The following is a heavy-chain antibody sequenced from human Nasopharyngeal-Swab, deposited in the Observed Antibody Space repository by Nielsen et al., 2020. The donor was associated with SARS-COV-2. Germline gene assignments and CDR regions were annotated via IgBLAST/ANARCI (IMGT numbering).Heavy chain of an antibody. CDR1: GFTFSSYA. V-gene: IGHV3-23*01. CDR2: ISGSGGST. CDR3: AKGWGYYSSTSCYTRGYFDY. D-gene: IGHD2-2*02. J-gene: IGHJ4*02. Sequence: GESLKISCAASGFTFSSYAMSWVRQAPGKGLEWVSAISGSGGSTYYADSVKGRFTISRDNSKNTLYLQMNSLRAEDTAVYYCAKGWGYYSSTSCYTRGYFDYWGQGTLVTVSS.